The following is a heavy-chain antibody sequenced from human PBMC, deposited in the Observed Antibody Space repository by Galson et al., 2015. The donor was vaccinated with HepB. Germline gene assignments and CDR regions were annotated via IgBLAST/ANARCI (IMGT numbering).Heavy chain of an antibody. Sequence: SVTVSCKASGYTFTSYYIYWVRQAPGQGLEWMGIINPSSGSTTYAQKFQDRVTMARDTSTSTVYMELSSLRSEDTALYYCTRKAGGATHLDHWGQGTLVTVSS. J-gene: IGHJ4*02. D-gene: IGHD1-26*01. CDR3: TRKAGGATHLDH. CDR2: INPSSGST. V-gene: IGHV1-46*01. CDR1: GYTFTSYY.